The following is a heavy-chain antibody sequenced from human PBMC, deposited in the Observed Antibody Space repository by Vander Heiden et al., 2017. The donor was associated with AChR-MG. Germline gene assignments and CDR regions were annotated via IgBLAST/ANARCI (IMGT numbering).Heavy chain of an antibody. CDR1: GGSFSSHY. CDR3: ARRGYYDGTSYYYY. V-gene: IGHV4-34*01. CDR2: INHTGRT. D-gene: IGHD3-22*01. Sequence: QVQLQQWGAGLLTPPQTLSLTCGVPGGSFSSHYWTLPRQTPGKGVEWIGEINHTGRTNRNTSLESRVTLSIDTSKKQFSLKLSSVTAADTAVYFGARRGYYDGTSYYYYWGQGTLVTVSS. J-gene: IGHJ4*02.